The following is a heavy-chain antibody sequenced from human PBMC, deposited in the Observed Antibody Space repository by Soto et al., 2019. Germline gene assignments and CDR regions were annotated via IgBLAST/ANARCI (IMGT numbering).Heavy chain of an antibody. V-gene: IGHV4-34*01. Sequence: QVQLQQWGAGLLKPSETLSLTCAVYGGSLSAYYWSWIRQPPGKGLEWIGEINPSGTTNYNPSLKRRVTISVDTSKNQFSLKLSSVTAADTAVYHCALAPAAHILHWGQGTLVTVSS. CDR2: INPSGTT. J-gene: IGHJ1*01. CDR3: ALAPAAHILH. D-gene: IGHD2-2*01. CDR1: GGSLSAYY.